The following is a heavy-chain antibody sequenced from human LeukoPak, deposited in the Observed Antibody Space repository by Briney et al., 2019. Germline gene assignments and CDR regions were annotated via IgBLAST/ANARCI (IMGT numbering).Heavy chain of an antibody. CDR3: ARGQFYCSSTSCYGANWFDP. D-gene: IGHD2-2*01. J-gene: IGHJ5*02. CDR2: MNPNSGNT. CDR1: GYTFTSYD. V-gene: IGHV1-8*03. Sequence: GASVKVSGKASGYTFTSYDINWVRQATGQGLEWMGWMNPNSGNTGYAQKFQGRVTITRNTSISTAYMELSSLRSEDTAVYYCARGQFYCSSTSCYGANWFDPWGQGTLVTVSS.